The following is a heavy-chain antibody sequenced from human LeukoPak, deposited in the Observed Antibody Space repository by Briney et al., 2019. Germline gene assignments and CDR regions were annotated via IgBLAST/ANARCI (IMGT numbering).Heavy chain of an antibody. CDR2: ISSSSSYI. Sequence: GGSLRLSCADSGFTFSSYSMNWVRHAPGKGLEWVSSISSSSSYIYYADSVKGRFTISRDNAKNSLYLQMNSLRGEDTAVYYCARGRSSTSCADYWGQGTLVTVSS. CDR3: ARGRSSTSCADY. J-gene: IGHJ4*02. CDR1: GFTFSSYS. V-gene: IGHV3-21*01. D-gene: IGHD2-2*01.